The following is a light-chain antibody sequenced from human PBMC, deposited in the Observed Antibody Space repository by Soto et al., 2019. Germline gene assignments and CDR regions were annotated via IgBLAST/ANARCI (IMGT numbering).Light chain of an antibody. CDR2: DAS. CDR3: HQRSNWPRWT. CDR1: QSVSSY. J-gene: IGKJ1*01. V-gene: IGKV3-11*01. Sequence: DIVLTQSPATLSLSPGERATLSCRASQSVSSYLACYQHKPGQAPRLLIYDASNRATGIPARFSGSGSGTDFTLTISSLEPEDFAVYYCHQRSNWPRWTFGQGTKVEI.